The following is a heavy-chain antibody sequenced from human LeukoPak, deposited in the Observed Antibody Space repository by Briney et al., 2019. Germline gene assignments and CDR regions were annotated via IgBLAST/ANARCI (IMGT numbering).Heavy chain of an antibody. D-gene: IGHD3-10*01. CDR2: IKQDGSEK. V-gene: IGHV3-7*05. J-gene: IGHJ4*02. Sequence: GRSLRLSCTVSGFTFSNYWMSSVRQAPGKGLGWVANIKQDGSEKYYVDSVKGRFTISRDNAKNSLYLQMNSLRVEDTAVYYCARDRYYYGSGSYPGDYWGQGTLVTVSS. CDR3: ARDRYYYGSGSYPGDY. CDR1: GFTFSNYW.